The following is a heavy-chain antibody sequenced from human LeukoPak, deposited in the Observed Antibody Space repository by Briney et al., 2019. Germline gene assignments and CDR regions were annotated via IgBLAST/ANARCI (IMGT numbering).Heavy chain of an antibody. CDR2: ISAYNGNT. V-gene: IGHV1-18*01. CDR3: AREDLNWFDP. CDR1: AYTFTIYG. Sequence: ASVTVSFTSSAYTFTIYGISWVRQAPGQGLEWMGWISAYNGNTNYAQKLQGRVTMTTDTSTSTAYMELRSLRSDDTAVYYCAREDLNWFDPWGQGTLVTVSS. J-gene: IGHJ5*02.